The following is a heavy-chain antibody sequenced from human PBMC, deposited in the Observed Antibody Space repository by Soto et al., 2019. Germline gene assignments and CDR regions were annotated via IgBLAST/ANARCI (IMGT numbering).Heavy chain of an antibody. CDR1: GFTFSNAW. Sequence: GGSLRLSCAASGFTFSNAWMSWVRQAPGKGLEWVGRIKSKTDGGTTDYAAPVKGRFTISRDDSKNTLYLQMNSLKTEDTAVYYCTTGGYWGRPDRTGPDAFDIWGQGTMVTVSS. CDR3: TTGGYWGRPDRTGPDAFDI. V-gene: IGHV3-15*01. D-gene: IGHD7-27*01. CDR2: IKSKTDGGTT. J-gene: IGHJ3*02.